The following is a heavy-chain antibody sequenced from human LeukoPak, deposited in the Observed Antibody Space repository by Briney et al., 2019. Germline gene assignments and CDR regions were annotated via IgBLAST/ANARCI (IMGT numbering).Heavy chain of an antibody. J-gene: IGHJ5*02. CDR1: GFTVSSNY. V-gene: IGHV3-66*01. CDR2: IYSGGST. D-gene: IGHD6-13*01. CDR3: GREQLAYGLNWFDP. Sequence: GGSLRLSCAASGFTVSSNYMSWVRQAPGKGLEWVSVIYSGGSTYYADSVKGRFTISRDNSKNTLYLQMNSLRAEDTAVYYCGREQLAYGLNWFDPWGQGTLVTVSS.